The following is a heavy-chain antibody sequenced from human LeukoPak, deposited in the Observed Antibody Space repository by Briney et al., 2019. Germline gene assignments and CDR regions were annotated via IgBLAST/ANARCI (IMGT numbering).Heavy chain of an antibody. D-gene: IGHD3-10*01. J-gene: IGHJ6*03. CDR2: ISYDGSYK. V-gene: IGHV3-30*04. CDR3: ARKVVTMVRGVNHYYMDV. CDR1: GFTFSNYA. Sequence: QAGGSLRLSCAASGFTFSNYAIHWVRQAPGKGLEWVALISYDGSYKSYADSVKGRFTISRDNSKNTLYLQMNSLRAEDTAVYYCARKVVTMVRGVNHYYMDVWGKGTTVTISS.